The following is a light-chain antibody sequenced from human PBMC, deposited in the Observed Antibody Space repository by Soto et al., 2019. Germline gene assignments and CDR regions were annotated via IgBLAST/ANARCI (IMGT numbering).Light chain of an antibody. J-gene: IGKJ3*01. CDR2: GAS. CDR3: QHYGSSPCT. Sequence: EIVLTQSPGTLSLSPGERATLSCRASQSVSSSFLAWYQQKPGQAPRLLVYGASSRATGIPDRFSGSGSGTDFTLTISRVEPEDFAVYYCQHYGSSPCTFGPGTRVDIK. V-gene: IGKV3-20*01. CDR1: QSVSSSF.